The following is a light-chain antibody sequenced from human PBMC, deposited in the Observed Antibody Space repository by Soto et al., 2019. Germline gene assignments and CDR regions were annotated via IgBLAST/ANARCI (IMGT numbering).Light chain of an antibody. CDR2: AVS. CDR3: SSYTSSTTVV. J-gene: IGLJ2*01. V-gene: IGLV2-14*03. Sequence: QSALTQPASVSGSPGQSITISCTGTGSDVGGYNYVSWYQQHPGKAPKLMIYAVSDRPSGVSNRFSGSKSGNTASLTISGLQAEDEADYYCSSYTSSTTVVFGGGTQLTVL. CDR1: GSDVGGYNY.